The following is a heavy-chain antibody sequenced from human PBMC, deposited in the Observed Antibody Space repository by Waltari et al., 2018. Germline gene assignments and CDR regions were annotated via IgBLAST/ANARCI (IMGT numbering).Heavy chain of an antibody. J-gene: IGHJ4*02. Sequence: QVQLQESGPGLVKPSETLSLTCTVSGGSISSHYWSWIRQPPGKGLEWIGYIYYSGSTNYNPSLKSRVTISVDTSKNQFSLKLSSVTAADTAVYYCARVKAAAVFDYWGQGTLVTVSS. V-gene: IGHV4-59*11. CDR2: IYYSGST. D-gene: IGHD6-13*01. CDR1: GGSISSHY. CDR3: ARVKAAAVFDY.